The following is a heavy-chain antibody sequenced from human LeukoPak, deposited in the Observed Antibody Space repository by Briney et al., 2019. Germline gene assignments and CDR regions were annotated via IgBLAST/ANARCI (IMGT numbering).Heavy chain of an antibody. V-gene: IGHV3-23*01. J-gene: IGHJ5*01. D-gene: IGHD3-16*02. CDR3: AKAPDFVWGSYRNNYFDS. CDR2: VTGSGPTT. CDR1: GFTFSNYA. Sequence: GGSLRLSCLASGFTFSNYAMTWVRQAPGKGLEWVSAVTGSGPTTYYAASVKGRFTISRDNTNNLVFLQMSSLRAEDTAVYYCAKAPDFVWGSYRNNYFDSWGQGTLVSVS.